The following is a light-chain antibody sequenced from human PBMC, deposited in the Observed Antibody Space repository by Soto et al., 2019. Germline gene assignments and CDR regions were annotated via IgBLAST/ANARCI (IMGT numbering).Light chain of an antibody. V-gene: IGKV3-20*01. Sequence: EIVLTQSPGTLSLSPGERATLSCRASQSVSSSYLAWYQQKPGQAPRLLIYGTSSRATGIPDRFSGSGSGTDFTLTIRSLQPEDFATYYCQQSYIPPFAFGPGTKVHIK. CDR1: QSVSSSY. J-gene: IGKJ3*01. CDR3: QQSYIPPFA. CDR2: GTS.